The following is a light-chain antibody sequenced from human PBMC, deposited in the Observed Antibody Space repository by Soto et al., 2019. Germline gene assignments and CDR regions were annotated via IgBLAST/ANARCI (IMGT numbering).Light chain of an antibody. CDR1: QTVTSTY. V-gene: IGKV3-20*01. CDR2: GAS. J-gene: IGKJ4*02. Sequence: IVLTQSPGTLSLSPWERATLSCRASQTVTSTYLAWYQQKPGQAPRLLIYGASNRATGIPDRFSGSGSGTDFTLTISRLEPEDFAVYYCQQYGSSGTFGRGTKVDIK. CDR3: QQYGSSGT.